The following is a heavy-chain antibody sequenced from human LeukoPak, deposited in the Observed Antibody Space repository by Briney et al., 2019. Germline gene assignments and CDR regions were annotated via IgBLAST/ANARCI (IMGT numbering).Heavy chain of an antibody. Sequence: GSLILSCAASGFTFSSYSMSWVRQAPGKGLEWGSAISGSGGSTYYADSVKGRFTISSDNSKNTLYLKMNSLRAEDTAVYYCAKEGWLLRRDPFDYWGQGTLVTVSS. CDR1: GFTFSSYS. CDR3: AKEGWLLRRDPFDY. CDR2: ISGSGGST. V-gene: IGHV3-23*01. D-gene: IGHD3-22*01. J-gene: IGHJ4*02.